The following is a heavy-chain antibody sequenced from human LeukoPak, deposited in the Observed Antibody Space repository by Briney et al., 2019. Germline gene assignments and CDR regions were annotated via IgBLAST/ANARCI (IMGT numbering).Heavy chain of an antibody. CDR2: IDGSGNSI. Sequence: GGSLRLSCAASGFTFNIYEFNWVRQAPGMGLEWLSYIDGSGNSIYYADSVKGRFTISRDNAKSSLYLQMSSLRADDTAVYYCARECLTCGGDSYDYWGQGALVTVSS. CDR1: GFTFNIYE. D-gene: IGHD2-21*01. V-gene: IGHV3-48*03. CDR3: ARECLTCGGDSYDY. J-gene: IGHJ4*02.